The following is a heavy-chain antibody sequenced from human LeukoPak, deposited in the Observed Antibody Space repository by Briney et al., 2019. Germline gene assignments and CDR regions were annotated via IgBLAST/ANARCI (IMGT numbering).Heavy chain of an antibody. Sequence: ASVKVSCKASGYTFTGYYMHWVRQAPGQGLEWMGWISGYNGNTNYAQKLQGRVTMTTDTSTSTAYMELRSLKSDDTAVYYCASLKNYYDSSGYLVTDAFDIWGQGTMVTVSS. D-gene: IGHD3-22*01. J-gene: IGHJ3*02. V-gene: IGHV1-18*04. CDR2: ISGYNGNT. CDR3: ASLKNYYDSSGYLVTDAFDI. CDR1: GYTFTGYY.